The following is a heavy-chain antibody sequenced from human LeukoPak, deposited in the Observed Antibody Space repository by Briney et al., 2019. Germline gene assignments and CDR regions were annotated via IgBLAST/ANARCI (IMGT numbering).Heavy chain of an antibody. V-gene: IGHV4-34*01. Sequence: PSETLSLTCAVYGGSFSGYYWSWIRQPPGKGLEWIGEINHSGSTNYNPSLKSRVTISVDTSKNQFSLKLSSVTAADTAVYYCAGGSDSIAARMDVWGKGTTVTVSS. D-gene: IGHD6-6*01. CDR1: GGSFSGYY. J-gene: IGHJ6*04. CDR3: AGGSDSIAARMDV. CDR2: INHSGST.